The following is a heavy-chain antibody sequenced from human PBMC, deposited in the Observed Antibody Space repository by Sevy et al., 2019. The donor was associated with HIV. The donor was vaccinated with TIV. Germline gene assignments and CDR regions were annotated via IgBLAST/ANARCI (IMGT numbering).Heavy chain of an antibody. CDR1: GGSISSGGYS. D-gene: IGHD6-19*01. Sequence: SETLSLTCAVSGGSISSGGYSWSWIRQPPGKGLEWIGYIYHSGSTYYDPSLKSRVTISVDRSKNQFSLKLSSVTAADTAVYYCARGLPPYMADYYYYGMDVWGQGTTVTVSS. CDR3: ARGLPPYMADYYYYGMDV. CDR2: IYHSGST. V-gene: IGHV4-30-2*01. J-gene: IGHJ6*02.